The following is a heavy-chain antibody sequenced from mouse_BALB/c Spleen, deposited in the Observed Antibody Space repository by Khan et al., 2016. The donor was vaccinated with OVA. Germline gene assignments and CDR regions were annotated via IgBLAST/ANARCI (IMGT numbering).Heavy chain of an antibody. J-gene: IGHJ3*01. CDR2: INTYTGEP. Sequence: QIPLVQSGPELKKPGETVKISCKASGYTFTNYGMNWVKQAPGKGLKWMGWINTYTGEPTYADDFKGRFAFSLETSASTAYLQINNLKNDDTATYFCARSNGNYWFAYWGQGTLVTVSA. D-gene: IGHD2-1*01. V-gene: IGHV9-3-1*01. CDR3: ARSNGNYWFAY. CDR1: GYTFTNYG.